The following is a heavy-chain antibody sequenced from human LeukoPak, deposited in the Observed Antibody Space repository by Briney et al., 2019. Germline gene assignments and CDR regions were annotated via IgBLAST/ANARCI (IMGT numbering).Heavy chain of an antibody. D-gene: IGHD1-1*01. CDR3: ERWNDPTQNYYHYGMDV. CDR1: GYRFSGYY. CDR2: INPNSGGS. V-gene: IGHV1-2*02. J-gene: IGHJ6*02. Sequence: AASVKVSCKASGYRFSGYYMYWVRQAPGQGLEWMGWINPNSGGSKYAQKFQGRVTMTRDTSISTAYMELNSLRSDDTAVYYCERWNDPTQNYYHYGMDVWGQGTTVTVSS.